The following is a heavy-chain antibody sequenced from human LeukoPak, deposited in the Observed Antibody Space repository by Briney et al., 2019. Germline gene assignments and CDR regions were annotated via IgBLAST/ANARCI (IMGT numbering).Heavy chain of an antibody. CDR1: GFTVSSNY. J-gene: IGHJ4*02. CDR3: ARSGRSGSYYEFDY. D-gene: IGHD1-26*01. Sequence: GGSLRLSCAASGFTVSSNYMSWVRQAPGKGLEWVSVIYSGGSTYYADSVKGRFTISRDNSKNTLYLQMNSLRAEDTAVYYCARSGRSGSYYEFDYWGQGTLVTVSS. CDR2: IYSGGST. V-gene: IGHV3-53*01.